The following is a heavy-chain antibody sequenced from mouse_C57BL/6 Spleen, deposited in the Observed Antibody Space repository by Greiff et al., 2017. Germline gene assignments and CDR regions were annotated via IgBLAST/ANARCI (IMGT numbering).Heavy chain of an antibody. D-gene: IGHD2-14*01. Sequence: VQLQESGAELVKPGASVKISCKASGYTFTDYYINWVKQRPGQGLEWIGQIGPGSGSTYSNEKFKGKATLTADKSSSTAYMQLSSLTSEDSAVYFCARGLLQGWFAYWGQGTLVTVSA. CDR1: GYTFTDYY. J-gene: IGHJ3*01. CDR2: IGPGSGST. CDR3: ARGLLQGWFAY. V-gene: IGHV1-77*01.